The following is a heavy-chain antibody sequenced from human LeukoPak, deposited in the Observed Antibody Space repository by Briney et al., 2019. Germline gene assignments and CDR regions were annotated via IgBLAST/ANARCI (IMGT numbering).Heavy chain of an antibody. Sequence: ASVKVSCKASGYTFTGYYMHWVRQAPGQGLEWMEWINPNSGGTNYAQKFQGRVTMTRDTSISTAYMELSRLRSDDTAVYYCARIIDPTYYDFWSGSQPIDDWGQGTLVTVSS. CDR1: GYTFTGYY. D-gene: IGHD3-3*01. CDR3: ARIIDPTYYDFWSGSQPIDD. J-gene: IGHJ4*02. CDR2: INPNSGGT. V-gene: IGHV1-2*02.